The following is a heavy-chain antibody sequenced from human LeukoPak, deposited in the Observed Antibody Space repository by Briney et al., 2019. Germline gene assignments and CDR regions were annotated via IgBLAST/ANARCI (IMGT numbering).Heavy chain of an antibody. D-gene: IGHD3-22*01. V-gene: IGHV4-61*02. CDR1: GGSISSGSYY. CDR3: ARELPHYYYVSSGYFDY. Sequence: SQTLSLTCTVSGGSISSGSYYWSWIRQPAGKGLEWIGRIYTSGSTNYNPSLKSRVTISVDTSKNQFSLKLSSVTAADTAVYYCARELPHYYYVSSGYFDYWGQGTLVTVSS. J-gene: IGHJ4*02. CDR2: IYTSGST.